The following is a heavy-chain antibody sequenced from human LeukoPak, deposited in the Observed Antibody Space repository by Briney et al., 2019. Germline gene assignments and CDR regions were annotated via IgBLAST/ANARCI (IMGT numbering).Heavy chain of an antibody. J-gene: IGHJ4*02. CDR2: ISGSGGST. Sequence: PGGSLRLSCAASGFTFSSYAMSWVRQAPGKGLEWVSAISGSGGSTYYADSVKDRFTISRDNSKNTLHLQMNSLRAEDTAVYYCAKTTYYYDSSGYDYWGQGTLVTVSS. CDR1: GFTFSSYA. D-gene: IGHD3-22*01. CDR3: AKTTYYYDSSGYDY. V-gene: IGHV3-23*01.